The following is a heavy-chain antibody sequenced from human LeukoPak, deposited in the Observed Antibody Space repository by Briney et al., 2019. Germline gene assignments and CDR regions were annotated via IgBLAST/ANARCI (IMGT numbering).Heavy chain of an antibody. CDR1: GFTFSGYY. D-gene: IGHD2-15*01. CDR3: ARNIRADIVVVVAATPGYYYYGMDV. V-gene: IGHV3-11*01. J-gene: IGHJ6*02. Sequence: GGSLRLSCAASGFTFSGYYMSWIRQAPGKGLEWVSYISSSGSTIYYADSVKGRFTISRDNAKNSLYLQMNSLRAEDTAVYYCARNIRADIVVVVAATPGYYYYGMDVWGQGTTVTVSS. CDR2: ISSSGSTI.